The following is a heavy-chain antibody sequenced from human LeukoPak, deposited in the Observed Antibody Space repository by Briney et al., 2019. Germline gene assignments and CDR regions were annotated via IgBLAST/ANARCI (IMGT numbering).Heavy chain of an antibody. Sequence: ASVTVSCKASGYTFTSYYMHWVRQAPGQGLEWMGIINPSGGSTSYAQKFQGRVTMTRDTSTSTVYMELSSLRSEDTAVYYCAREHIHYYGSGSYRGNWFDPWGQGTLVTVSS. J-gene: IGHJ5*02. D-gene: IGHD3-10*01. CDR2: INPSGGST. CDR1: GYTFTSYY. CDR3: AREHIHYYGSGSYRGNWFDP. V-gene: IGHV1-46*01.